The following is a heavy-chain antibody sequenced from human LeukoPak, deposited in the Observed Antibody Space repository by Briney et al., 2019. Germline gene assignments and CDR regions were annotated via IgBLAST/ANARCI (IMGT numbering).Heavy chain of an antibody. CDR1: GFTFSSYD. V-gene: IGHV3-13*01. Sequence: RGSLRLSCAASGFTFSSYDMHWVRQATGKGLEWVSAIGTAGDTYYPGSVKGRFTISRENAKNSLYLQMNSLRDGDTAVYYCARSDSSEAYYGMDVWGQGTTVTVSS. D-gene: IGHD3-22*01. CDR3: ARSDSSEAYYGMDV. J-gene: IGHJ6*02. CDR2: IGTAGDT.